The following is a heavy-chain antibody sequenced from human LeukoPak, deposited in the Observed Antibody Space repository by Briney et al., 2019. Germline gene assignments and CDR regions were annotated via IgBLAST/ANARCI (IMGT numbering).Heavy chain of an antibody. J-gene: IGHJ4*02. V-gene: IGHV1-69*13. CDR1: GGTFSSYA. Sequence: ASVKVSCKASGGTFSSYAIGWVRQAPGQGLEWMGGIIPIFGTANYAQKFQGRVTITADESTSTAYMELSSLRSEDTAVYYCARPSYYYDSSGYFDYWGQGTLVTVSS. CDR2: IIPIFGTA. CDR3: ARPSYYYDSSGYFDY. D-gene: IGHD3-22*01.